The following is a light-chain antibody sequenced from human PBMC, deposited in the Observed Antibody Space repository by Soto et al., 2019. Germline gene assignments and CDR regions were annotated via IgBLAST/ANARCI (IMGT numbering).Light chain of an antibody. CDR1: QSVSSS. J-gene: IGKJ1*01. V-gene: IGKV3-15*01. Sequence: EIVMTQSPATLSVSPGERATLSCRASQSVSSSLAWYQQKLGQAPRLLIYGASTRATGIPARFSGSGSGTEFTLTLSSLQSEDFAVYYCQQYNNWWTFGQGTKVEIK. CDR3: QQYNNWWT. CDR2: GAS.